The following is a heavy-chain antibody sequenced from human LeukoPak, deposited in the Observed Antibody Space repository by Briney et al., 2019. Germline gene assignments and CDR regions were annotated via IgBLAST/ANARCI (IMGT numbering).Heavy chain of an antibody. CDR2: ISYDGSNK. CDR3: ARDAGDLNSSGWYVSYYYYGMDV. CDR1: GFTFSSYW. J-gene: IGHJ6*02. D-gene: IGHD6-19*01. V-gene: IGHV3-30-3*01. Sequence: QPGGSLRLSCAASGFTFSSYWMHWVRQAPGKGLEWVAVISYDGSNKYYADSVKGRFTISRDNSKNTLYLQMNSLRAEDTAVYYCARDAGDLNSSGWYVSYYYYGMDVWGQGTTVTVSS.